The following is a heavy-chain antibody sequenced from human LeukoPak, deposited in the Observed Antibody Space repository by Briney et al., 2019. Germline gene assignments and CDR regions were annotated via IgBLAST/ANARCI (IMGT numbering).Heavy chain of an antibody. D-gene: IGHD6-13*01. V-gene: IGHV3-48*01. Sequence: STIYYADSVKGRFTVSRDNAKNSLFLQMNSLRAEDTAVYYCARDGSYSSSWYFDYWGQGTLVTVSS. CDR3: ARDGSYSSSWYFDY. CDR2: STI. J-gene: IGHJ4*02.